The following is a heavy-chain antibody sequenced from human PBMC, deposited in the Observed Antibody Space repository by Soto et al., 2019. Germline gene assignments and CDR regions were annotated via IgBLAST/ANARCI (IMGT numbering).Heavy chain of an antibody. CDR3: ARVLRGSFDL. Sequence: PSETLSLTCPVSGGSITSPNWWTWVRQPPGGGRWWVAAISYIGNTNYKACLKSRVTMSVDKTKNDVSLKLTSVTAADTAVYYCARVLRGSFDLWGQGTPVTVSS. V-gene: IGHV4-4*02. J-gene: IGHJ5*02. CDR2: ISYIGNT. D-gene: IGHD5-12*01. CDR1: GGSITSPNW.